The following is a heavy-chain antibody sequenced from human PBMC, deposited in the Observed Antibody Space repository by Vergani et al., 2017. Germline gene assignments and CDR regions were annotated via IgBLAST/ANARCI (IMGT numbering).Heavy chain of an antibody. J-gene: IGHJ4*02. CDR3: ARVDYGILTDYRY. CDR1: GYTFSNYY. CDR2: INPSGGHT. D-gene: IGHD3-9*01. Sequence: QVQVVQSGAEVKKSGASVKVSCKTSGYTFSNYYMHWVRQAPGQGLEWMGIINPSGGHTNYAQKFQGRVTMTRDTSTSTVYMELSSLRSEDTAIYYCARVDYGILTDYRYCGQGTLVAVSA. V-gene: IGHV1-46*03.